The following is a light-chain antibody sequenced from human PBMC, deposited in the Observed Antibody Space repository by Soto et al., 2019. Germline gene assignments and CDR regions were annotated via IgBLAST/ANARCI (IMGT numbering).Light chain of an antibody. V-gene: IGKV3-11*01. CDR1: QSVSSY. CDR2: DAS. Sequence: EIVWTQSPATLSLSPGDIATLSCRASQSVSSYLAWYQQKPGQAPRLLIYDASNRATGIPARFSGSGSATDFTLTISSLEPQDFSVSYCQQHSNWPPLTFGGGTKVEIK. J-gene: IGKJ4*01. CDR3: QQHSNWPPLT.